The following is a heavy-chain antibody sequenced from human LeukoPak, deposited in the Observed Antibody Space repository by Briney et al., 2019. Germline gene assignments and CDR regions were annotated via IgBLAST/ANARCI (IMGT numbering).Heavy chain of an antibody. Sequence: ASVKVSCKASGYTFISFGISWVRQAPRQGPEWMGWISGYTGNTDYAQKFQGRVTMTTDTSTSTVYMDLRSLRSDDTAVYYCVRDLNSAARSFFDYWGQGTQVTVSS. CDR2: ISGYTGNT. V-gene: IGHV1-18*01. J-gene: IGHJ4*02. CDR3: VRDLNSAARSFFDY. CDR1: GYTFISFG. D-gene: IGHD6-6*01.